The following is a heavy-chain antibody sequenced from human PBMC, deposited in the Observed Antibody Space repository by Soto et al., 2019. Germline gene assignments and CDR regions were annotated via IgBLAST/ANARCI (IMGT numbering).Heavy chain of an antibody. Sequence: QLVESGGTLVQTGGSLRLSCGGSGFTFEDYAMYWVRQPPGKGLEWVSGISWNGDLLGYADSVRGRFTISRDDVKKTLYLQMKSLRNDDTGLYFCAKAKYGGSPLLDGWGRGTTVAV. J-gene: IGHJ6*02. D-gene: IGHD4-17*01. V-gene: IGHV3-9*01. CDR2: ISWNGDLL. CDR1: GFTFEDYA. CDR3: AKAKYGGSPLLDG.